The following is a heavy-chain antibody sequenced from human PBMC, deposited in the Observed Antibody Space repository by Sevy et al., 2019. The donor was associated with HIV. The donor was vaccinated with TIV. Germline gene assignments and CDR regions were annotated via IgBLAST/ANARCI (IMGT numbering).Heavy chain of an antibody. CDR3: AVVAEGY. CDR2: IYSGDSI. D-gene: IGHD6-13*01. Sequence: MQLGGSLRLSCAASGFTVSSNYMSWVRQAPGKGLEWVSVIYSGDSISYADSVKGRFTISRDNSKNTLYLQMNSLRAEDTAVYYCAVVAEGYWGQGTLVTVSS. V-gene: IGHV3-53*01. J-gene: IGHJ4*02. CDR1: GFTVSSNY.